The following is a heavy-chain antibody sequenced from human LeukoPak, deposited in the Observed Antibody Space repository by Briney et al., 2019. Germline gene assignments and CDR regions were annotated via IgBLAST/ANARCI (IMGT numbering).Heavy chain of an antibody. CDR2: IHPSTGNP. CDR1: GYTFTNYA. V-gene: IGHV7-4-1*02. CDR3: ARAFQSLGGLSLPDY. D-gene: IGHD3-16*02. Sequence: VASVKASCKASGYTFTNYAMNWVRQAPGQGLEWMGWIHPSTGNPTYAQGFTGRFVFSLDTSVSTTYLQISSLKAEDTAVYYCARAFQSLGGLSLPDYWGQGTLVTVSS. J-gene: IGHJ4*02.